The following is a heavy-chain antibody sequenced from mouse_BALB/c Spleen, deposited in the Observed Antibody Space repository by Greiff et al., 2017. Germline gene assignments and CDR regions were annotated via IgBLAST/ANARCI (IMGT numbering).Heavy chain of an antibody. CDR3: ARDGYYPFAY. CDR1: GFTFSSYA. D-gene: IGHD2-3*01. Sequence: EVQGVESGGGLVKPGGSLKLSCAASGFTFSSYAMSWVRQSPEKRLEWVAEISSGGSYTYYPDTVTGRFTISRDNAKNTLYLEMSSLRSEDTAMYYCARDGYYPFAYWGQGTLVTVSA. V-gene: IGHV5-9-4*01. J-gene: IGHJ3*01. CDR2: ISSGGSYT.